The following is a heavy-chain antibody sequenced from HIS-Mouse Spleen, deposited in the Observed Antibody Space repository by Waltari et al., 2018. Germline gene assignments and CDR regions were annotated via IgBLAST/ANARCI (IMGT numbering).Heavy chain of an antibody. V-gene: IGHV4-59*08. CDR3: ARHTSLRFLEWPLFDY. D-gene: IGHD3-3*01. CDR2: IYYSGST. J-gene: IGHJ4*02. CDR1: GGSISSYY. Sequence: VKPSETLSLTCTVSGGSISSYYWSWIRQPPGKGLEWIGYIYYSGSTNYNPSLKSRVTISVDTSKNQFSLKLSSVTAADTAVYYCARHTSLRFLEWPLFDYWGQGTLVTVSS.